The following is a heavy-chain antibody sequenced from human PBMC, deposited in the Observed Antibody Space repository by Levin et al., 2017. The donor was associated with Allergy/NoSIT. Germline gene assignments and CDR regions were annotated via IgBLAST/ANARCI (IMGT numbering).Heavy chain of an antibody. V-gene: IGHV4-39*07. D-gene: IGHD1-26*01. Sequence: SQTLSLTCTVSGGSISSSSYYWGWIRQPPGKGLEWIGSIYYSGSTYYNPSLKSRVTISVDTSKNQFSLKLSSVTAADTAVYYCARDVATIYGMDVWGQGTTVTVSS. J-gene: IGHJ6*02. CDR1: GGSISSSSYY. CDR2: IYYSGST. CDR3: ARDVATIYGMDV.